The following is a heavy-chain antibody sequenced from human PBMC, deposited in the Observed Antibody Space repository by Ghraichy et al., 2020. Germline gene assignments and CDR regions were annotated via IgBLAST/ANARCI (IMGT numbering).Heavy chain of an antibody. V-gene: IGHV3-74*01. J-gene: IGHJ4*02. D-gene: IGHD3-10*01. CDR1: GFTFTTYW. Sequence: GGSLRLSCAASGFTFTTYWMHWVRQAPGKGLVWVSRIHNDGSTTSHADSVKGRFTISRDNAKNTLYLQMNSLRAEDTAVYYCARDATMVRGLIDFWGQGTLVTVSP. CDR2: IHNDGSTT. CDR3: ARDATMVRGLIDF.